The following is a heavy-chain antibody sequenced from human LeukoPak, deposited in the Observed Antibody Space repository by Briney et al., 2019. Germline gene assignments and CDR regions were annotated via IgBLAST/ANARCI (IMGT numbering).Heavy chain of an antibody. Sequence: PGGSLRLSCAASGFTFSSYGVHWVRQAPGKGLEWVAVISYDGSNKYYADSVKGRFTISRDNSKNTLYLQMNSLRAEDTAVYYCAKERTYYDFWSGTSLYGMDVWGQGTTVTVSS. V-gene: IGHV3-30*18. CDR2: ISYDGSNK. D-gene: IGHD3-3*01. J-gene: IGHJ6*02. CDR1: GFTFSSYG. CDR3: AKERTYYDFWSGTSLYGMDV.